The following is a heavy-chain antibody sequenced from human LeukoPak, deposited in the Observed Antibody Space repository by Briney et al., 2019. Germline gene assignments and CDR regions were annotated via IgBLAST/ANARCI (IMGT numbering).Heavy chain of an antibody. D-gene: IGHD2/OR15-2a*01. J-gene: IGHJ4*02. Sequence: PGGSLRLSCAASGFTFSDYYMSWIRQAPGKGLEWVSYISSSGSTIYYVDSVKGRFTISRDNAKNSLYLQMNSLRAEDTAVYYCARSSNARRAPLIDYWGQGTLVTVSS. CDR2: ISSSGSTI. CDR1: GFTFSDYY. CDR3: ARSSNARRAPLIDY. V-gene: IGHV3-11*01.